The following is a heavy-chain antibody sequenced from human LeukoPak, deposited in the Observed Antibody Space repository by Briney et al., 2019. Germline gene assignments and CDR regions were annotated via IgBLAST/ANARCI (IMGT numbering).Heavy chain of an antibody. V-gene: IGHV4-59*12. CDR2: IYYSGST. CDR3: ARVTEAVAVPS. CDR1: GGSISSYY. D-gene: IGHD6-19*01. J-gene: IGHJ5*02. Sequence: PSETLSLTCTVSGGSISSYYWSWIRQPPGKGLEWIGYIYYSGSTNYNPSLKSRVTISVDTSKNQFSLKLSSVTAADTAVYYCARVTEAVAVPSWGQGTLVTVSS.